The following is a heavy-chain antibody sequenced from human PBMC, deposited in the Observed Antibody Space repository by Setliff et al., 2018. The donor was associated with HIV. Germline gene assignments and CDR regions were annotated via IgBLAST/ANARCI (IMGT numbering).Heavy chain of an antibody. CDR3: ARDRGDYYYYMDV. V-gene: IGHV3-21*04. CDR2: ISSSSSYI. J-gene: IGHJ6*03. Sequence: PGGSLRLSCAASGFTFSTYSMNWVRQAPGKGLEWVSSISSSSSYIYYAESVKGRFTISRDNAENSLYLQMDSLRAEDTAIYYCARDRGDYYYYMDVWGKGTTVTVSS. CDR1: GFTFSTYS.